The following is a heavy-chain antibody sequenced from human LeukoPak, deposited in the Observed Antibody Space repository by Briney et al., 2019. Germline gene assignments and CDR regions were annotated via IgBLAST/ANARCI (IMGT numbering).Heavy chain of an antibody. V-gene: IGHV4-31*03. CDR1: GGSISSGGYY. Sequence: SETLSLTCTVSGGSISSGGYYWSWIRQHPGKGLEWIGCIYYSGSTYYNPSLKSRVTISIDTSKNQFSLKLSSVTAADTAVYYCARAGYDSSGYSTYYFDYWGQGTLVTVSS. J-gene: IGHJ4*02. D-gene: IGHD3-22*01. CDR3: ARAGYDSSGYSTYYFDY. CDR2: IYYSGST.